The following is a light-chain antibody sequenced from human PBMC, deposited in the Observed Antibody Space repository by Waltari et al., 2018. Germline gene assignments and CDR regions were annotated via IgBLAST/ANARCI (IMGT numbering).Light chain of an antibody. CDR1: NSNIGSNN. Sequence: QSVLTQPPSASETPGQRVTISCSGSNSNIGSNNVNWYQQFPGTAPKRLIYRNNQRPSGVPDRFSASKSGTSASLAISGLQSEDEADYYCAAWDDSLNCVLFGGGTKLTVL. CDR3: AAWDDSLNCVL. CDR2: RNN. V-gene: IGLV1-44*01. J-gene: IGLJ2*01.